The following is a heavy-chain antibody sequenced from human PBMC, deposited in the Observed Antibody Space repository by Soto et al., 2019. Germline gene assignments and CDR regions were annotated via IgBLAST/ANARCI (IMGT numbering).Heavy chain of an antibody. J-gene: IGHJ6*02. D-gene: IGHD2-2*01. CDR1: GGSISSSNW. V-gene: IGHV4-4*02. CDR2: IYHSGST. CDR3: ARVVGGYYYGMDV. Sequence: QVQLQESGPGLVKPSGTLSLTCAVSGGSISSSNWWSWVRQPPGKGLEWIGEIYHSGSTNYNPSRTSRVTISVDKSKNQLSLKLSSVTAADTAVYYCARVVGGYYYGMDVWGQGTTVTVSS.